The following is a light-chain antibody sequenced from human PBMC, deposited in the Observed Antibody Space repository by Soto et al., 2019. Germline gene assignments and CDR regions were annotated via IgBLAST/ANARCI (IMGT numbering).Light chain of an antibody. CDR1: QDISNY. CDR3: QRYDNLPS. J-gene: IGKJ3*01. Sequence: DIQMTQSPSSLSASVGDRVTITCQASQDISNYLNWYQQKPGKAPKLLIYDASNLETGVPSMFSGSGSGTDFTFTISILQPEDIATYYCQRYDNLPSCGPETKVDIK. CDR2: DAS. V-gene: IGKV1-33*01.